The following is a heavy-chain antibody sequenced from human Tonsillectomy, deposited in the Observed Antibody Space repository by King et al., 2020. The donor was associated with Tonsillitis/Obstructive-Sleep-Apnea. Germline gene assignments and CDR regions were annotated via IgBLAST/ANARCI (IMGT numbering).Heavy chain of an antibody. D-gene: IGHD3-3*01. V-gene: IGHV7-4-1*02. CDR3: ARGAIFESFDS. CDR2: INTNTGNP. J-gene: IGHJ4*02. Sequence: VQLVQSGSELKKPGASVKVSCKASGYNFSIYAMNWVRQAPGQGLEWMGWINTNTGNPTYAQGFTGRFVFSVATFVSTEYLQISSLKAEDTAVYYCARGAIFESFDSWGQGTLVTVSS. CDR1: GYNFSIYA.